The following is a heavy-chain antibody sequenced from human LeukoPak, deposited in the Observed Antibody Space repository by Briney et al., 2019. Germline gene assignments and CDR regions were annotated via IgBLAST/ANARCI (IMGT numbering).Heavy chain of an antibody. J-gene: IGHJ5*02. D-gene: IGHD2-2*01. CDR1: GGSISSYY. Sequence: SETLSLTCTVSGGSISSYYWSWIRQPAGKGLEWIGRIYTSGSTNYNPSLKSRVTMSVDTSKNQFSLKLSSVTAADTAVYYCARGLRKGYCSSTSCSGWFDPWGQGTLVTVSS. CDR2: IYTSGST. CDR3: ARGLRKGYCSSTSCSGWFDP. V-gene: IGHV4-4*07.